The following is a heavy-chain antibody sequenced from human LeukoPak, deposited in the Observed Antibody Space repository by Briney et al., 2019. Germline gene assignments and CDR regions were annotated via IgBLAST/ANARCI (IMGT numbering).Heavy chain of an antibody. CDR2: ISPGADIT. J-gene: IGHJ5*02. V-gene: IGHV3-23*01. CDR3: AKDCGWLHFCS. Sequence: GGSLRLSCAASGFTFSIHGMNWIRQALGKGLEWVSGISPGADITYYAESVKGRFTISRDNSKNTLYLQINTLRAEDTAIYYCAKDCGWLHFCSWGQGTLVTVSS. CDR1: GFTFSIHG. D-gene: IGHD5-24*01.